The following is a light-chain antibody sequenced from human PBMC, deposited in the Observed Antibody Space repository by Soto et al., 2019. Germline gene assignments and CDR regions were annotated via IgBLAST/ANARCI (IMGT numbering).Light chain of an antibody. J-gene: IGLJ1*01. V-gene: IGLV2-14*01. CDR1: SSDVGGYNY. Sequence: QSALTQPASVSGSPGQSITISCTGTSSDVGGYNYVSWYQQHPGKAPKLIISEVSNRPSGVSNRFSGSKSGNTASLTISGLQAEDEADYYCSSYSISSTPLVFGTGTKVTVL. CDR3: SSYSISSTPLV. CDR2: EVS.